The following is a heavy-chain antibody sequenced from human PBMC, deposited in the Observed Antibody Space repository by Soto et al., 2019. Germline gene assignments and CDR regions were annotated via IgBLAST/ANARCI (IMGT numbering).Heavy chain of an antibody. CDR3: ARAYMGVTVGIGY. CDR2: IYYSGST. D-gene: IGHD4-4*01. Sequence: SETLSLTCTVSGGSISSGGYYWSWIRQHPGKGLEWIGYIYYSGSTYYNPSLKSRVTISVDTSKNQFSLKLSSVTAADTAVYYCARAYMGVTVGIGYWGQGTLVTVSS. V-gene: IGHV4-31*03. CDR1: GGSISSGGYY. J-gene: IGHJ4*02.